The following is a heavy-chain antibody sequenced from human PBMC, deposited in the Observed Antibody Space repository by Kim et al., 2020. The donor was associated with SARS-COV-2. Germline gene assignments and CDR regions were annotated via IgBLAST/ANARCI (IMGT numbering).Heavy chain of an antibody. CDR1: GGTFSSYA. V-gene: IGHV1-69*13. D-gene: IGHD3-22*01. Sequence: SVKVSCKASGGTFSSYAISWVRQAPGQGLEWMGGIIPIFGTANYAQKFQGRVTITADESTSTAYMELSSLRSEDTAVYYCASFRGRGYDSSGYYCQFDYWGQGTLVTVSS. CDR2: IIPIFGTA. CDR3: ASFRGRGYDSSGYYCQFDY. J-gene: IGHJ4*02.